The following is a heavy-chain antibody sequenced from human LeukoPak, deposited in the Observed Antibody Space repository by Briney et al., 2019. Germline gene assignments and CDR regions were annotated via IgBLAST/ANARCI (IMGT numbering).Heavy chain of an antibody. CDR3: AAGGDSSGYYLDY. D-gene: IGHD3-22*01. Sequence: SETPSLTCAVYGGSFSGYYWSWIRQPPGKGLEWIGEINHSGSTNYNPSLKSRVTISVDTSKNQFSLKLSSVTAADTAVYYCAAGGDSSGYYLDYWGQGTLVTVSS. V-gene: IGHV4-34*01. CDR2: INHSGST. J-gene: IGHJ4*02. CDR1: GGSFSGYY.